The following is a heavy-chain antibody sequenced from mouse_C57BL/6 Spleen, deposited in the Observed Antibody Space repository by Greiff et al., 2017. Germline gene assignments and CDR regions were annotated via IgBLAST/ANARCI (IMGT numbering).Heavy chain of an antibody. CDR1: GFTFSSYA. V-gene: IGHV5-4*01. D-gene: IGHD3-1*01. Sequence: EVQLQESGGGLVKPGGSLKLSCAASGFTFSSYAMSWVRQTPEKRLEWVATISDGGSYTYYPDNVKGRFTISRDNAKNNLYLQMSHLKSEDTAMYYCARGHSYYAMDYWGQGTSVTVSS. CDR2: ISDGGSYT. CDR3: ARGHSYYAMDY. J-gene: IGHJ4*01.